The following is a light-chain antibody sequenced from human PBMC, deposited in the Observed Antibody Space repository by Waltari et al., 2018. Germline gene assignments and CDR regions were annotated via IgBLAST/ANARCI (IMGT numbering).Light chain of an antibody. CDR1: SSDVGTYDY. J-gene: IGLJ1*01. Sequence: QSALTQPASVSGSPGQSITIPCTGTSSDVGTYDYVSWDQQHPGKAPKLMLYDVTKRPSGIAIRFSGSKSGNTASLTISGLQAEDEAEYYCSSYTTSSTGYVFGTGTKVTVL. CDR2: DVT. V-gene: IGLV2-14*03. CDR3: SSYTTSSTGYV.